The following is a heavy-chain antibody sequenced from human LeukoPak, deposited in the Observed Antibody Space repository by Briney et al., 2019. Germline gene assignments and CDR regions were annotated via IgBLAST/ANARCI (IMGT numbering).Heavy chain of an antibody. CDR1: GFTFSSYS. CDR2: ISSSSSYM. Sequence: PGGSLRLSCAASGFTFSSYSMNWVRQAPGKGLEWVPSISSSSSYMYYADSVKGRFTISRDNAKNSLYLQMNSLRAEDTAVYYCARDKAGTTPYYYYSMDVWGKGTTVTVSS. V-gene: IGHV3-21*01. D-gene: IGHD1-14*01. J-gene: IGHJ6*03. CDR3: ARDKAGTTPYYYYSMDV.